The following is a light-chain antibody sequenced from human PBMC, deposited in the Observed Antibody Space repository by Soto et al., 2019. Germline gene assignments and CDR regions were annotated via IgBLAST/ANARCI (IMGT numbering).Light chain of an antibody. J-gene: IGLJ2*01. CDR3: QSYDRSLSGVV. Sequence: QSVLTQPPSVSGAPGQRVTISCTGSSSNIGAPYDVHWYQQLPGTAPKLLFHGNTNRPSGVPDRFSGSKSGTSASLAITGLQAEDEADYYCQSYDRSLSGVVFGGGTKLTVL. V-gene: IGLV1-40*01. CDR1: SSNIGAPYD. CDR2: GNT.